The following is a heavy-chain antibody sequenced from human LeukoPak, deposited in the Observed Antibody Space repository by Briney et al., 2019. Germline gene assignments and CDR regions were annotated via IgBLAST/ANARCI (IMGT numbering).Heavy chain of an antibody. Sequence: PGGSLRLSCTASGLTFSDYSMNWVRQAPGKGLEWVSYISSIGNPRHYAESVEGRFTISRDNAKNSLYLQMNSLRAEDTAVYYCAKMYGGTYIGNWGQGTLVTVSA. D-gene: IGHD1-26*01. J-gene: IGHJ4*02. CDR2: ISSIGNPR. V-gene: IGHV3-48*01. CDR1: GLTFSDYS. CDR3: AKMYGGTYIGN.